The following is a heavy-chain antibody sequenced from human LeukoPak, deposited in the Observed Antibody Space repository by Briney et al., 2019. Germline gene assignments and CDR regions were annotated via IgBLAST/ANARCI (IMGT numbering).Heavy chain of an antibody. J-gene: IGHJ5*02. D-gene: IGHD4-17*01. CDR3: ARGEGYGDPVDP. Sequence: KAGGSLRLSCAAFGFTFSSYSMNWVRQAPGKGLEWVSSISSSSSYIYYADSVKGRFTISRDNAKNSLYLQMNSLRAEDTAVYYCARGEGYGDPVDPWGQGTLVTVSS. CDR2: ISSSSSYI. V-gene: IGHV3-21*01. CDR1: GFTFSSYS.